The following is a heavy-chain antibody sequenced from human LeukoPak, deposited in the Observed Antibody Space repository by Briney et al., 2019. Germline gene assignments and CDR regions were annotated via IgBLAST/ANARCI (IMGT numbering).Heavy chain of an antibody. J-gene: IGHJ6*02. V-gene: IGHV1-2*02. CDR3: ATHYLIYDYDVDV. CDR2: INRNSGGT. CDR1: GYTFTDYY. D-gene: IGHD1-26*01. Sequence: GSLKVSCEASGYTFTDYYMHWVRQAPGQGLEWMGWINRNSGGTNYAQKFKGRVTMTRDTSISTSYMELSTLMSDDTTVYYCATHYLIYDYDVDVWGQGTTVTVSS.